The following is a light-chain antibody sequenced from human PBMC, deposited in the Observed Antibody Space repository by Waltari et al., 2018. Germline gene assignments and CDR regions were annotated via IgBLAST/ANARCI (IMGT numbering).Light chain of an antibody. V-gene: IGLV2-14*01. CDR3: SSYTSSSTLV. CDR1: RSDCCAYNY. CDR2: DVS. J-gene: IGLJ2*01. Sequence: QSALTQPASVSGSPGQSITISCTGTRSDCCAYNYVSWYQQHPGKAPKLMIYDVSKRPSGVSNRFSGSKSGNTASLTISGLQAEDEADYYCSSYTSSSTLVFGGGTKLTVL.